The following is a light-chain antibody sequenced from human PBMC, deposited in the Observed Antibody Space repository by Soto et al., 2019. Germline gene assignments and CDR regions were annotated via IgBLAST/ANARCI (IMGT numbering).Light chain of an antibody. V-gene: IGLV1-44*01. CDR1: SSNIGSNS. J-gene: IGLJ2*01. Sequence: QSVLTQPPSTSETPGQRVTISCSGSSSNIGSNSVNWYQQLPGTSPKLLIHSNNQRPSGVPDRFSGSKSGTSASLAISGLQSEDEADYYCATWDDSLNGQVFGGGTQLTVL. CDR2: SNN. CDR3: ATWDDSLNGQV.